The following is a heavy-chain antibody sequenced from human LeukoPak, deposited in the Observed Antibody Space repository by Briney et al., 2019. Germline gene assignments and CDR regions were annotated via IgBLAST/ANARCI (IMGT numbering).Heavy chain of an antibody. D-gene: IGHD2-21*02. CDR1: GFTFSTYS. V-gene: IGHV3-23*01. CDR3: AKEPPQCGADCFSLLDY. CDR2: INSDDKT. Sequence: GGSLRLSCAASGFTFSTYSMSWVRQAPGKGLEWVSLINSDDKTYYEDSVKGRFTISRDNSKNMLFLQMNSLTADGTAVFYCAKEPPQCGADCFSLLDYWGQGTLVTVSS. J-gene: IGHJ4*02.